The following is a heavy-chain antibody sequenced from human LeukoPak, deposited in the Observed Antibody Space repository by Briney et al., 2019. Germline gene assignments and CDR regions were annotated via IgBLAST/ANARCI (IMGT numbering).Heavy chain of an antibody. CDR2: INPNSGGT. CDR1: GYTFTGYY. V-gene: IGHV1-2*02. Sequence: GASVKVSCKASGYTFTGYYMHWVRQAPGQGLEWMGWINPNSGGTNYAQKFQGRVTMTRDTSISTAYMELSRLRSDDTAVYYCAREAVVRGEGFDYWGQRTLVTVSS. CDR3: AREAVVRGEGFDY. D-gene: IGHD3-10*01. J-gene: IGHJ4*02.